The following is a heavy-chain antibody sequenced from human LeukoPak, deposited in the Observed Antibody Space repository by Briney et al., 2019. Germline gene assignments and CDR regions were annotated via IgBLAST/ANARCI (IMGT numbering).Heavy chain of an antibody. CDR1: GGTFSSYA. CDR2: IIPIFGTA. V-gene: IGHV1-69*05. CDR3: AREMSTRHYMDV. Sequence: SVKVSCKASGGTFSSYAISWVRQAPGQGLEWMGGIIPIFGTANYAQKFQGRVTITTDESTSTAYMELSSLRSEDTAVYYCAREMSTRHYMDVWGKGTTVTVSS. D-gene: IGHD5-24*01. J-gene: IGHJ6*03.